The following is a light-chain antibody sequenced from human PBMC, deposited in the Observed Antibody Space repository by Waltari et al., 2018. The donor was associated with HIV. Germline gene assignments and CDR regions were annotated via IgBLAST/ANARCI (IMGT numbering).Light chain of an antibody. Sequence: VLTQSPGTLSLSPGERATLYFRASQPVTSTYFALYQHTPGHAPSLLMYGASNRATGTPDRCSGSGSGTDFTLTISRLEPEDFAVYYCQQYDTSPQWTFGQGTKVEI. CDR3: QQYDTSPQWT. CDR1: QPVTSTY. J-gene: IGKJ1*01. CDR2: GAS. V-gene: IGKV3-20*01.